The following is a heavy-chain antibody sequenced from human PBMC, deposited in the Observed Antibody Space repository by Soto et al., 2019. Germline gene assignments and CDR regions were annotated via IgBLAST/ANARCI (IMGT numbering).Heavy chain of an antibody. J-gene: IGHJ6*02. V-gene: IGHV3-48*03. Sequence: VGSLRLSCEASGFTFNSYEIHWVRQAPGKGPEWISYISSSGDTIYYSESVEGRFTTSRDNAKNSLFLQMNSLRAEDTAVYHCARAYVDKGPRGDMDVWGQGTTLTVSS. D-gene: IGHD5-12*01. CDR2: ISSSGDTI. CDR1: GFTFNSYE. CDR3: ARAYVDKGPRGDMDV.